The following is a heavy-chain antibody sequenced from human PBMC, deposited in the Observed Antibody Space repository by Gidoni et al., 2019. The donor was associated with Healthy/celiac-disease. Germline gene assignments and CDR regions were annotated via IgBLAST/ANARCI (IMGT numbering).Heavy chain of an antibody. Sequence: YGSSSGSTIYYADSVKGRFTISRDNAKNSLYLQMNSLRAEDTAVYYCARETVNFWVATALGDGMDVWGQGTTVTVSS. V-gene: IGHV3-48*03. CDR2: GSSSGSTI. CDR3: ARETVNFWVATALGDGMDV. J-gene: IGHJ6*02. D-gene: IGHD3-3*01.